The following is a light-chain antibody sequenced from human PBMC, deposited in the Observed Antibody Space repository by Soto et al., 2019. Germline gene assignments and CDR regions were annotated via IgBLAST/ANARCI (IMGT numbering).Light chain of an antibody. CDR2: AAS. Sequence: DIQMTQSPSSLSASVGDRVTITCRASQSISSYLNWYQQKPGKAPKLLIYAASSLQSGVPSRFSGSGSGTDFTLTISCLQSEDFATYYCQQYYSFPLTFGQGKRLEIK. J-gene: IGKJ5*01. CDR1: QSISSY. CDR3: QQYYSFPLT. V-gene: IGKV1-39*01.